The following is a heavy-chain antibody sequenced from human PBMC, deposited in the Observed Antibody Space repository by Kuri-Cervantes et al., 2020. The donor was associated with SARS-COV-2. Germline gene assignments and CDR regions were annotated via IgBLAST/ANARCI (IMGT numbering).Heavy chain of an antibody. Sequence: GGSLRLSCAASGFTFSSYGMHRVRQAPGKGLEWVAVISYDGSNKYYADSVKGRFTISRDNSKNTLYLQMNSLRAEDTAVYYCARNTRDCSGGSCYWSSRYYYMDVWGKGTTVTV. CDR1: GFTFSSYG. V-gene: IGHV3-30*19. D-gene: IGHD2-15*01. CDR3: ARNTRDCSGGSCYWSSRYYYMDV. J-gene: IGHJ6*03. CDR2: ISYDGSNK.